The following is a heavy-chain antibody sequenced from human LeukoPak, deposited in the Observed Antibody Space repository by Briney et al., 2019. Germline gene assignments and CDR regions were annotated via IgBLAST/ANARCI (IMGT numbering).Heavy chain of an antibody. V-gene: IGHV4-4*07. J-gene: IGHJ4*02. CDR1: GGSISSYY. CDR2: IYTSGST. CDR3: AREDYGGNSINFDC. Sequence: SETLSLTCTVSGGSISSYYWSWIRQPAGKGLEWIGRIYTSGSTNYNPSLKSRVTMSVDTSKNQFSLKLSSVTAADTAVYYCAREDYGGNSINFDCWGQGTLVTVSS. D-gene: IGHD4-23*01.